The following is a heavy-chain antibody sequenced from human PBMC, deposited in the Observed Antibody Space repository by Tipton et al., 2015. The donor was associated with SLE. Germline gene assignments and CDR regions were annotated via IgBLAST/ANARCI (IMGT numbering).Heavy chain of an antibody. Sequence: SLRLSCVASGFAFSSDAMNWVRQAPGKGLEWVSYISSSGTTIYYADSVKGRFTISRDNAKNSLYLQMNSLRAEDTAVYYCARERGSLDYWGQGTLVTVSS. V-gene: IGHV3-48*03. J-gene: IGHJ4*02. CDR1: GFAFSSDA. CDR3: ARERGSLDY. D-gene: IGHD3-16*01. CDR2: ISSSGTTI.